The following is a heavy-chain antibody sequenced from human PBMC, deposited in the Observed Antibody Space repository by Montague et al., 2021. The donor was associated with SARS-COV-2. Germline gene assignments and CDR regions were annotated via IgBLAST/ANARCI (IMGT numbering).Heavy chain of an antibody. D-gene: IGHD3-10*01. V-gene: IGHV4-34*01. CDR2: IHHGGST. CDR3: ARLGDGVVPSPILGVGPYYSYYYMDV. J-gene: IGHJ6*03. Sequence: SETLSLTCAVHGGSFSTYSWNWIRQPPGKGLEWIGEIHHGGSTNYNPSLKSRVTISADTSKNQFSLKLTSVAAADTAVYYCARLGDGVVPSPILGVGPYYSYYYMDVWGKGTTVTSP. CDR1: GGSFSTYS.